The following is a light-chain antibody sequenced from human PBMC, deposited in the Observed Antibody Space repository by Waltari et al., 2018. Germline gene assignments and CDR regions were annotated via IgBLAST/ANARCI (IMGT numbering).Light chain of an antibody. J-gene: IGKJ5*01. V-gene: IGKV3-15*01. CDR3: QQYDNWPPV. CDR2: GAS. Sequence: EIMMTQSPATLSVSPGERATLSCRASQSINSKVAWYQQKPGHTPRLPIYGASTRATGISARFSGSGSGTEFTLTIRSLQSEDVALYSCQQYDNWPPVFGQGTRLEIK. CDR1: QSINSK.